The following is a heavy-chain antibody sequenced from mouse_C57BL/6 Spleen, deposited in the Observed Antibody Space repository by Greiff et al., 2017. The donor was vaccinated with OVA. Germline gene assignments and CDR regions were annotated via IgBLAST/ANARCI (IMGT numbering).Heavy chain of an antibody. V-gene: IGHV1-55*01. J-gene: IGHJ2*01. Sequence: QVHVKQSGAELVKPGASVKMSCKASGYTFTSYWITWVKQRPGQGLEWIGDIYPGSGSTNYNEKFKSKATLTVDTSSSTAYMQLSSLTSEDSAVYYCARAKGNYYGSLDYWGQGTTLTVSS. CDR1: GYTFTSYW. CDR2: IYPGSGST. CDR3: ARAKGNYYGSLDY. D-gene: IGHD1-1*01.